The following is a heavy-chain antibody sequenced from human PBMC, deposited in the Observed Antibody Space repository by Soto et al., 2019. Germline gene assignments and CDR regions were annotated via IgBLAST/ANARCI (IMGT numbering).Heavy chain of an antibody. J-gene: IGHJ4*02. CDR3: ATSRTFDY. CDR1: GVPFSNYW. D-gene: IGHD6-13*01. Sequence: GGSLRLSCASSGVPFSNYWMHWVRQAPGKGLVWVSRINNDESSTTYADSVKGRFTISRDNAKNTLYLQMNSLRAEDTAVYYCATSRTFDYWGQGTLVTVSS. CDR2: INNDESST. V-gene: IGHV3-74*03.